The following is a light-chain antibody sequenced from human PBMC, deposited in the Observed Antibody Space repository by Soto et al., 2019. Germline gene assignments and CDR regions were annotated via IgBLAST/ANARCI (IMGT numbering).Light chain of an antibody. J-gene: IGLJ2*01. CDR3: SSYAASNNVI. Sequence: QSVLTQPPSASGSPGQSVTISCTGTSSDVGGYNYVSWYQQHPGKAPKLMIYEVSRRTSGVPDRFSGSRSGNTASLTVSGLQAEDEADYYCSSYAASNNVIFGGGTKLTVL. V-gene: IGLV2-8*01. CDR1: SSDVGGYNY. CDR2: EVS.